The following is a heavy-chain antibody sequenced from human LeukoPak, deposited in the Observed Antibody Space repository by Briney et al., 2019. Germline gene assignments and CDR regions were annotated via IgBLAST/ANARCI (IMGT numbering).Heavy chain of an antibody. D-gene: IGHD3-22*01. CDR1: GFTFSNAW. J-gene: IGHJ4*02. CDR3: TTLSYYDGSGPLGFDY. Sequence: GGSLRLSCAASGFTFSNAWMSWVRQAPGKGLEWVGRIKSKTDGGTTDYAAPVKGRFTISRDDSKNTLYLQMNSLKTEDTAVYYCTTLSYYDGSGPLGFDYWGQGTLVTVSS. CDR2: IKSKTDGGTT. V-gene: IGHV3-15*01.